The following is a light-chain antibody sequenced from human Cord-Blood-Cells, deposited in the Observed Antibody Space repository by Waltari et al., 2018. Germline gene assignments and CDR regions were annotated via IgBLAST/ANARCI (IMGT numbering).Light chain of an antibody. CDR3: QQRSNWPPT. CDR2: DAS. V-gene: IGKV3-11*01. CDR1: QSVSSY. Sequence: EILLTQSPATLSLPPGERAPPSCRASQSVSSYLAWYQQKPGQAPRLLIYDASNRATGIPARFSGSGSGTDFTLTISSLEPEDFAVYYCQQRSNWPPTFGQGTKVEIK. J-gene: IGKJ1*01.